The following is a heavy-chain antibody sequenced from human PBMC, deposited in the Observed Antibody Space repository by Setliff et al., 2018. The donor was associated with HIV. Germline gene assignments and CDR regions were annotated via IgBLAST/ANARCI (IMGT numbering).Heavy chain of an antibody. CDR3: ARDPGNSSTWHFDY. V-gene: IGHV4-59*01. CDR2: VHSSGTT. Sequence: TLSLTCSISGGSISAYDWIWIRQPPGKGLEWIGYVHSSGTTNYNSSLKSRVTISRDTSKNQFFLTVTSLTAEDTAMYYFARDPGNSSTWHFDYWGRGNLVTVSS. D-gene: IGHD6-13*01. CDR1: GGSISAYD. J-gene: IGHJ4*02.